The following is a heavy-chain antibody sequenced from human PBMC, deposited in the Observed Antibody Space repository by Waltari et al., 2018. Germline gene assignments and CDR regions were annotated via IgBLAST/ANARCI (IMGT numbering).Heavy chain of an antibody. CDR1: GSPFSDYW. V-gene: IGHV3-7*01. J-gene: IGHJ3*02. D-gene: IGHD3-22*01. Sequence: EVQLVESGGGFVQPGWSLRLACEAPGSPFSDYWMGWVRQAPGKGPEWLANRKKDGGEVYYVDSVRGRFTISRDNAKNSLYLQMDSLRPEDTAVYYWARDQWFGFDIGGQGTMVTVSS. CDR3: ARDQWFGFDI. CDR2: RKKDGGEV.